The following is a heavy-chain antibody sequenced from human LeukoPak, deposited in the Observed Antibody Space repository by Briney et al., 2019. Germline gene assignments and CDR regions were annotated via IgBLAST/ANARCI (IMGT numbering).Heavy chain of an antibody. CDR3: AKGFRNFGP. V-gene: IGHV3-23*01. CDR2: ISGSGGST. Sequence: GGSLRLSCAASGFTFSTYGMSWVRQAPGKGLEWVSSISGSGGSTNYADSGKGRFTISRDNSKNTLNLQMNSLRGDDTAVYYCAKGFRNFGPWGRGTLVTVSS. J-gene: IGHJ2*01. D-gene: IGHD1-14*01. CDR1: GFTFSTYG.